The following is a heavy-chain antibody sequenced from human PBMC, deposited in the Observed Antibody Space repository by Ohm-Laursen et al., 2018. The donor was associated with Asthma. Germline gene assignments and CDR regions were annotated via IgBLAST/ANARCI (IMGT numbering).Heavy chain of an antibody. CDR1: GYTLTELS. J-gene: IGHJ3*02. CDR3: AKPRRTGTGDAFDI. Sequence: VASVKVSCKVSGYTLTELSMHWVRQAPGKGLEWMGGFDPEDGETIYAQKFQGRVTMTEDTSTDTAYMELSSLRSEDTAVYYCAKPRRTGTGDAFDIWGQGTMVTVSS. V-gene: IGHV1-24*01. CDR2: FDPEDGET. D-gene: IGHD1-1*01.